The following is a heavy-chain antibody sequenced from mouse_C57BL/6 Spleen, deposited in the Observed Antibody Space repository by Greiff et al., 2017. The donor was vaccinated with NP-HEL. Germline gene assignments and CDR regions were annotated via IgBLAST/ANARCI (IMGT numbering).Heavy chain of an antibody. CDR1: GYTFTSYW. V-gene: IGHV1-69*01. CDR2: LDPSDSYT. CDR3: ARRRGSNHYYAMDY. J-gene: IGHJ4*01. Sequence: QVQLQQPGAELVMPGASVKLSCKASGYTFTSYWMHWVKQRPGQGLEWIGELDPSDSYTNYNQKFKGKATLTVDKSSSTAYMQLSSLTSEDSAVYYCARRRGSNHYYAMDYWGQGTSVTVSS. D-gene: IGHD1-1*01.